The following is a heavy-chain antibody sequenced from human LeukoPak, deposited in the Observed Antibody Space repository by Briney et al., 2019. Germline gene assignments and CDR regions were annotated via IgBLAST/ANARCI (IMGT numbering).Heavy chain of an antibody. Sequence: SETLCLTCTVSGGPISRYYWSWIRQPPGKGLEWMGYIYDSGSTNYNPSLKSRVTISVDTSKNQFSLKLSSVTAADTAVYYCAWSYYYDSSHLDYWGQGTLVTVSS. CDR3: AWSYYYDSSHLDY. D-gene: IGHD3-22*01. V-gene: IGHV4-59*01. J-gene: IGHJ4*02. CDR2: IYDSGST. CDR1: GGPISRYY.